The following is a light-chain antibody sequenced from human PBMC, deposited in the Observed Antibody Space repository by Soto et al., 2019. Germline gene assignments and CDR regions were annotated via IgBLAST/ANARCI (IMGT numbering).Light chain of an antibody. V-gene: IGKV3-20*01. J-gene: IGKJ4*01. CDR1: QSVSSSY. CDR2: GAS. CDR3: HHLKSYPLP. Sequence: EIVLTQSPGTLSLSPGERATLSCRASQSVSSSYLAWYQQKPGQAPRLLIYGASSRATGLPDRFRGSGSGTDLTLTISRLEPEEFANYYCHHLKSYPLPFGGGTKVDI.